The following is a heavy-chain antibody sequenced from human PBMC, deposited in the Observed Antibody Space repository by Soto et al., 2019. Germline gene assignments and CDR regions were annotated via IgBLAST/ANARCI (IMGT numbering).Heavy chain of an antibody. V-gene: IGHV3-7*01. J-gene: IGHJ4*02. CDR3: ARPARECSSPGCAN. CDR2: INQDGSES. Sequence: GGSLRLSCVVSGLTFRSYWMSWVRQAPGKGLEWVANINQDGSESYYVDSVKGRFTISRDNAKNSLYLQMTSLRAEDTAVYYCARPARECSSPGCANWGQGILVTVS. CDR1: GLTFRSYW. D-gene: IGHD2-2*01.